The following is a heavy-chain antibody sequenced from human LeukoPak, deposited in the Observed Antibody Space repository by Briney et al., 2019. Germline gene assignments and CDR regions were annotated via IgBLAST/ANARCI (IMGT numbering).Heavy chain of an antibody. CDR3: ARRENPYFSFDI. D-gene: IGHD2/OR15-2a*01. V-gene: IGHV4-34*01. J-gene: IGHJ3*02. Sequence: SETLSLTCAVYGGSFSGYYWSWIRQPPGKGLEWIGEINHSGSTNYNPSLKSRVTVSVDTSKNQFSLKLSSVTAADTAVYYCARRENPYFSFDIWGQGTMVTVSS. CDR1: GGSFSGYY. CDR2: INHSGST.